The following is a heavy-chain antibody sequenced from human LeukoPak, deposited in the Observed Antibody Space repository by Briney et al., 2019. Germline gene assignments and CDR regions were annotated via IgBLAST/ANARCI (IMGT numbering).Heavy chain of an antibody. Sequence: SVKVSCKASGGTFSSYAISWVRQAPGQGLEWMGRIIPILGIANYAQKFQGRVTMTRDTSTSTVYMELSSLRSEDTAVYYRAREPSYSSGWPFDYWGQGTLVTVSS. V-gene: IGHV1-69*04. CDR3: AREPSYSSGWPFDY. D-gene: IGHD6-19*01. CDR1: GGTFSSYA. CDR2: IIPILGIA. J-gene: IGHJ4*02.